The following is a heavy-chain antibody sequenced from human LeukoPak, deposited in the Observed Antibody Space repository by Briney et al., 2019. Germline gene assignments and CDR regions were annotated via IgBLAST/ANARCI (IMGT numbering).Heavy chain of an antibody. CDR3: AKDSRVVTDTPGDY. V-gene: IGHV3-23*01. CDR1: GFTFSSYV. Sequence: PGGSLRLPCAASGFTFSSYVMTWVRQPPGKGLEWVSSLSGGGGVAYYADSVKGRFTISRDNSKNTLFLQMNSLRAEDTAVYYCAKDSRVVTDTPGDYWGQGTLVTVSS. D-gene: IGHD4-23*01. J-gene: IGHJ4*02. CDR2: LSGGGGVA.